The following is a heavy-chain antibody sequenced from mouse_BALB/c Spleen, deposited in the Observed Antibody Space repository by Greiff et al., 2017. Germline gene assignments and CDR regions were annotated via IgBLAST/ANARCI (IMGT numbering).Heavy chain of an antibody. V-gene: IGHV2-9*02. CDR1: GFSLTSYG. J-gene: IGHJ1*01. CDR3: ARAIYYGSSWYFDV. Sequence: VKVVESGPGLVAPSQSLSITCTVSGFSLTSYGVHWVRQPPGKGLEWLGVIWAGGSTNYNSALMSRLSISKDNSKSQVFLKMNSLQTDDTAMYYCARAIYYGSSWYFDVWGAGTTVTVSS. CDR2: IWAGGST. D-gene: IGHD1-1*01.